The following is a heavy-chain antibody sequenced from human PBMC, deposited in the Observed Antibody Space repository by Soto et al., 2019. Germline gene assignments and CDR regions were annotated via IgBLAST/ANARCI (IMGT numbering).Heavy chain of an antibody. Sequence: LRLSCAASGFNLSHPWMTWVRQAPGKGLEWVSSISGSGGSTYYADSVKGRFTISRDNSKNTLYLQMNSLRAEDTAVYYCAKDPEWELPKYYFDYWGQGTLVTVS. CDR2: ISGSGGST. CDR1: GFNLSHPW. D-gene: IGHD1-26*01. J-gene: IGHJ4*02. CDR3: AKDPEWELPKYYFDY. V-gene: IGHV3-23*01.